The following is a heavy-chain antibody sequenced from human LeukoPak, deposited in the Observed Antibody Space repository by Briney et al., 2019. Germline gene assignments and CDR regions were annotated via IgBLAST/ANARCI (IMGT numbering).Heavy chain of an antibody. D-gene: IGHD1-14*01. V-gene: IGHV3-53*01. CDR2: IYNDGSA. CDR3: AIRGGPGSLDAFDI. J-gene: IGHJ3*02. CDR1: DFIVRSNY. Sequence: PGGSLRLSCAASDFIVRSNYMTWVRQAPGKGLEWVSVIYNDGSAYYADSVRGRFTLSRDTYKNTVYLQMNSLRAEDTAVYYCAIRGGPGSLDAFDIWCQGTMVTVSS.